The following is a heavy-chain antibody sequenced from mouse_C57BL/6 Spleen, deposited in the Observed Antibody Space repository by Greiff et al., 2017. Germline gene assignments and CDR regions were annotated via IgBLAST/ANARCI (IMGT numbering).Heavy chain of an antibody. CDR3: ATYSNYQN. D-gene: IGHD2-5*01. CDR2: IDPSDSYT. J-gene: IGHJ3*01. Sequence: QVQLQQPGAELVRPGSSVKLSCKASGYTFTSYWMHWVKQRPGQGLEWIGEIDPSDSYTNYNQKFKGKSTLTVDKSSSTAYMQLSSLTSEDSAVYYCATYSNYQNWGQGTLVTVSA. CDR1: GYTFTSYW. V-gene: IGHV1-69*01.